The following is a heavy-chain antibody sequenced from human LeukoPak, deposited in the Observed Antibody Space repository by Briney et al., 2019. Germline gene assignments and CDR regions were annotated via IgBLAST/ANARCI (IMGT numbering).Heavy chain of an antibody. Sequence: SETLSLTCAVYGGSFSGYYWSWIRQPPRKGLEWIGEINHSGSTNYNPSLKSRVTISVDTSKNQFSLKLSSVTAADTAVYYCARDGYDILTGYDYWGQGTLVTVSS. J-gene: IGHJ4*02. CDR1: GGSFSGYY. CDR2: INHSGST. CDR3: ARDGYDILTGYDY. D-gene: IGHD3-9*01. V-gene: IGHV4-34*01.